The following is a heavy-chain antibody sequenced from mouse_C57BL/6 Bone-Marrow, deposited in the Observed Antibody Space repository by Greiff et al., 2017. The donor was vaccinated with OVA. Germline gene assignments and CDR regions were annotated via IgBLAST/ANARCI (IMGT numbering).Heavy chain of an antibody. Sequence: EVQLQESEGGLVQPGSSMKLSCTASGFTFSDYYMAWVRQVPEKGLEWVANINYDGSSTYYLDSLKSRFIISRDNAKNILYLQMSSLKSEDTATYYCARVSSYGSSPYYAMDYWGQGTSVTVSS. V-gene: IGHV5-16*01. CDR1: GFTFSDYY. CDR3: ARVSSYGSSPYYAMDY. J-gene: IGHJ4*01. CDR2: INYDGSST. D-gene: IGHD1-1*01.